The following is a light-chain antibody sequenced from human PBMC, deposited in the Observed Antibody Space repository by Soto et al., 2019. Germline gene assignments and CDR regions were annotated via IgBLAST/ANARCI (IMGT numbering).Light chain of an antibody. Sequence: PGERATLSCRASQSVSSTSLAWYQQKPGQAPSLLIYGASSRATGIPERFSGSGSGTEFTLTISSLQSEDFAVYYCQQYNNWPPWTFGQGTKVDIK. V-gene: IGKV3D-15*01. CDR3: QQYNNWPPWT. CDR1: QSVSST. J-gene: IGKJ1*01. CDR2: GAS.